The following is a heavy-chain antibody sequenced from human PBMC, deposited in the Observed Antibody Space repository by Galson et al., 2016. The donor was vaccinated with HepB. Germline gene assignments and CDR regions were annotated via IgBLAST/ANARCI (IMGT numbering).Heavy chain of an antibody. Sequence: SVKVSCKASGYTFTTSGINWVRQAPGQGLEWMGWISTYSGNTKYAQKFQGGLTLTTDSSTTTAYMELRSLRFDDTALYYCARDVQYRFASWGQGTLVTVSS. CDR3: ARDVQYRFAS. J-gene: IGHJ4*02. CDR1: GYTFTTSG. CDR2: ISTYSGNT. D-gene: IGHD2/OR15-2a*01. V-gene: IGHV1-18*01.